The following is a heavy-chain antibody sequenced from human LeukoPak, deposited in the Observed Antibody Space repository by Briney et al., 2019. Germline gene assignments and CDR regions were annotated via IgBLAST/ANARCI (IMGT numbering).Heavy chain of an antibody. CDR2: IKQDGSEK. V-gene: IGHV3-7*01. J-gene: IGHJ4*02. CDR3: ARRVVGATSVDYFDH. D-gene: IGHD1-26*01. CDR1: GFTFSSYW. Sequence: GGSLRLSCAASGFTFSSYWMSWVRQAPGKGLEWVANIKQDGSEKYYVDSVKGRFTISRDNAKNSLYLQMNSLRAEDTAIYYCARRVVGATSVDYFDHWGQGTLVTVSA.